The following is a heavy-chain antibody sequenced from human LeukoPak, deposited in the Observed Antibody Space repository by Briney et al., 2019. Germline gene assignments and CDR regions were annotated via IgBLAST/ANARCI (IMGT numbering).Heavy chain of an antibody. D-gene: IGHD2-2*02. Sequence: ASVKVSCKASGYTFTGYYVHWVRQAPGQGLEWMGWINPNSGGTNYAQKFQGRVTMTRDTSISTAYMELSRLRSDDTAVYYCARDPLGVVVPAAIRGPDYWGQGTLVTVSS. V-gene: IGHV1-2*02. J-gene: IGHJ4*02. CDR3: ARDPLGVVVPAAIRGPDY. CDR2: INPNSGGT. CDR1: GYTFTGYY.